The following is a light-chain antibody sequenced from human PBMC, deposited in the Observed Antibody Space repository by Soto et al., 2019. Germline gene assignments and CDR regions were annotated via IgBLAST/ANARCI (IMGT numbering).Light chain of an antibody. Sequence: ALTPPASVSGSPGQSITISCTGTSSDVGGYKYVSWYQQHPGKAPKLMIYEVTNRPSGVSNRFSGSKSGNTASLTISGLHTEDEADYYCSSYTSSSTLVFGGGTKLTVL. V-gene: IGLV2-14*01. CDR1: SSDVGGYKY. CDR3: SSYTSSSTLV. CDR2: EVT. J-gene: IGLJ3*02.